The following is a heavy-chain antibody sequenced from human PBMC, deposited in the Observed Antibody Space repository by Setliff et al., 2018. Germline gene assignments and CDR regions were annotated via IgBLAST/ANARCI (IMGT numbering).Heavy chain of an antibody. CDR3: ARTRTPSPFDSWFDP. V-gene: IGHV5-51*01. CDR1: GYSFTSYW. CDR2: IYPGDSDT. D-gene: IGHD2-15*01. Sequence: GESLKIYCQGSGYSFTSYWIGWVRQMPGKGLEWMGIIYPGDSDTRYSPSFQGQVTISADKSISTAYLQWSSLKASDTAMYYCARTRTPSPFDSWFDPWGQGTLVTVSS. J-gene: IGHJ5*02.